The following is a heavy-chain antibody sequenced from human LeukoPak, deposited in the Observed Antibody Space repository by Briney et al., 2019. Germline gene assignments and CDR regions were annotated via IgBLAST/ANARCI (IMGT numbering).Heavy chain of an antibody. CDR3: APSYYDFWTGPLGY. D-gene: IGHD3-3*01. J-gene: IGHJ4*02. CDR1: GGSNSNFY. CDR2: VYTTGTT. V-gene: IGHV4-4*07. Sequence: PSETLSLTCTVSGGSNSNFYWSWIRQPAGKGLEWIGRVYTTGTTNSNPSLKSRLTMTVETSKNQFSLKLRCVAAADTAVYFCAPSYYDFWTGPLGYWGRGTLVTVSS.